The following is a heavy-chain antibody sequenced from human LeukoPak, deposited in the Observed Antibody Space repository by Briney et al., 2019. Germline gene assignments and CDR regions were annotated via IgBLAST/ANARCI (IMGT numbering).Heavy chain of an antibody. J-gene: IGHJ4*02. CDR2: IKPDGSDT. CDR3: VRGKYGGYFIDY. D-gene: IGHD5-12*01. CDR1: GFTFTTHW. Sequence: PPGGSLRLSCGASGFTFTTHWIHWVRQAPGKGLVWVSRIKPDGSDTNYADSVKGRFTISRDNAKNTVYLQMNSLRAEDTAVYYCVRGKYGGYFIDYWGQGTLVTVSS. V-gene: IGHV3-74*01.